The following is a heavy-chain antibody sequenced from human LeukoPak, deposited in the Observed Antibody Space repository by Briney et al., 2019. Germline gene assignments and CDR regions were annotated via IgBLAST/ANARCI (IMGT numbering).Heavy chain of an antibody. CDR1: GYTFTSYD. D-gene: IGHD3-10*01. CDR2: MNPNSGNT. J-gene: IGHJ4*02. V-gene: IGHV1-8*01. CDR3: ARGLKWFGELYDDLDY. Sequence: ASVKVSCKASGYTFTSYDINWLRQTTGQGLEWMGWMNPNSGNTGYAQKFQGRVTMTRDTSISTAYMELSSLRSEDTAVYYCARGLKWFGELYDDLDYWGQGTLVTVSS.